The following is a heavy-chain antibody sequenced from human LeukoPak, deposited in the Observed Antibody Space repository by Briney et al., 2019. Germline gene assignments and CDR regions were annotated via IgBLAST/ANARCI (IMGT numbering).Heavy chain of an antibody. J-gene: IGHJ3*02. CDR2: ISSSSSYI. V-gene: IGHV3-21*01. CDR3: ARGYYDSSGYYQDAFDI. Sequence: GGTLRLSCAASGFAFSSYSMNWVRQPPGKGLEWVSSISSSSSYIYYADSVKGRFTISRDNAKNSLYLQMNSLRAEDTAVYYCARGYYDSSGYYQDAFDIWGQGTMVTVSS. D-gene: IGHD3-22*01. CDR1: GFAFSSYS.